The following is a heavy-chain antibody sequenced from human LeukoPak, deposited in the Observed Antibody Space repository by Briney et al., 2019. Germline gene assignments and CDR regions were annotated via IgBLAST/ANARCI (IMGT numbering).Heavy chain of an antibody. CDR1: GGTFSSYA. V-gene: IGHV1-69*04. CDR2: IIPILGIA. Sequence: SVKVSCKASGGTFSSYAISWVRQAPGQGLEWMGRIIPILGIANYAQKFQGRVTITADKSTSTAYMELSSLRSEDTAVYYCARDVTGILWFGDPTPPAYNWFDPWGQGTLVTVSS. CDR3: ARDVTGILWFGDPTPPAYNWFDP. J-gene: IGHJ5*02. D-gene: IGHD3-10*01.